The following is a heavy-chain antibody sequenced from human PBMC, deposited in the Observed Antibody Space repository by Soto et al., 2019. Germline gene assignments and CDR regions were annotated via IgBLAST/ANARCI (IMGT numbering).Heavy chain of an antibody. J-gene: IGHJ6*02. CDR1: GDSVTSHY. D-gene: IGHD3-3*01. CDR2: MHHSGFT. V-gene: IGHV4-59*08. Sequence: SETLSLTCSFSGDSVTSHYLTWIRQSPKKGMEWIGYMHHSGFTHYNPSLKSRVTISVDRSKNQFSLKLSSVTAADTAVYYCARPSHRLIFGVVPPADVWGQGTTVTVSS. CDR3: ARPSHRLIFGVVPPADV.